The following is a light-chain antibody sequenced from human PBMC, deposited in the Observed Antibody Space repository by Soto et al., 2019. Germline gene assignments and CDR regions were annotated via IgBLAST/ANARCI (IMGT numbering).Light chain of an antibody. J-gene: IGKJ2*01. CDR1: QSISSY. CDR2: AAS. CDR3: QQSYSTPPT. Sequence: DIQMTQSPSSLSASVGDRVTITCRASQSISSYLNWYQQKPGKAPKLLIYAASSLQSGVPSRFSGSGSGTEFTLTIRSLQPEDFATYSCQQSYSTPPTFGQGTKLEIK. V-gene: IGKV1-39*01.